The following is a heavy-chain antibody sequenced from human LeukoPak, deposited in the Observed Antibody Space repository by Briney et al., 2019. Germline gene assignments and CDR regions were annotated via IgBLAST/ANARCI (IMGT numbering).Heavy chain of an antibody. CDR2: ISYDGSNK. V-gene: IGHV3-30-3*01. Sequence: GGSLRLSCAASGFTFSSYAMHWVRQAPGKGLEWVAVISYDGSNKYYADSVKGRFTISRDNSADTLYLQMNSLRAEDTAVYYCAKDTPIAAAGPDAFDIWGQGTMVTVSS. CDR1: GFTFSSYA. CDR3: AKDTPIAAAGPDAFDI. D-gene: IGHD6-13*01. J-gene: IGHJ3*02.